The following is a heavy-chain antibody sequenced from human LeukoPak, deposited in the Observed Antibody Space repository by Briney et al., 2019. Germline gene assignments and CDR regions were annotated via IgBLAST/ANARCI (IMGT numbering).Heavy chain of an antibody. CDR2: IYPGDSDT. CDR1: GYSFTSYW. V-gene: IGHV5-51*01. Sequence: GESLKISCKGSGYSFTSYWIAWVRQMPGKGPEWMGIIYPGDSDTRYSPSFQGQVTISADKSISTAYLQWSSLRASDTATYYCARRVAATENWFDPWGQGTLVTVSS. D-gene: IGHD2-15*01. J-gene: IGHJ5*02. CDR3: ARRVAATENWFDP.